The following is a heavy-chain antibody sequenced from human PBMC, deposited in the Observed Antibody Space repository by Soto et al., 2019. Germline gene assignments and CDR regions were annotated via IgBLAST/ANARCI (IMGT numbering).Heavy chain of an antibody. V-gene: IGHV4-34*01. CDR2: INHSGIT. J-gene: IGHJ6*02. CDR1: GGSFSGYD. CDR3: AISGDYDNYWYYGMDV. D-gene: IGHD4-17*01. Sequence: PSETLSLTGAVYGGSFSGYDCSWIRQPPWKGLEWIGEINHSGITNYNPSLKSRVTISVDTSKNQFSLKLSSVTAADTAVYYCAISGDYDNYWYYGMDVWGQGNTVPVSS.